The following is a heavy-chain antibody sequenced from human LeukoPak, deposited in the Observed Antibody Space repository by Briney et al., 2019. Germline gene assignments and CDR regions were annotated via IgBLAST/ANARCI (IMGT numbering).Heavy chain of an antibody. J-gene: IGHJ4*02. CDR2: INTDGTVT. CDR3: ATKQWLAQPPDF. CDR1: GFTFSKYW. Sequence: PGGSLPLPCAASGFTFSKYWMLWVRQAPGKGLESVSRINTDGTVTTYADSVKGRFTVSRDNADNTMFLQMNSVRDEDTAVYYCATKQWLAQPPDFWGQGTPVTVSS. D-gene: IGHD6-19*01. V-gene: IGHV3-74*01.